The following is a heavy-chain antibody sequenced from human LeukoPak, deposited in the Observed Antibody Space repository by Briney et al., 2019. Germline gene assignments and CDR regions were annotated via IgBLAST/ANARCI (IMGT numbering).Heavy chain of an antibody. CDR3: ARHSSITSLRENWFDP. J-gene: IGHJ5*02. CDR2: IYPGDSDT. V-gene: IGHV5-51*01. D-gene: IGHD2-2*01. Sequence: GESLKISCKSSGYSFPNYWIAWVRQMPGKGLEWMGTIYPGDSDTRYSPSFQGQVTISADKSISTAYLQWSSLKASDTAMYFCARHSSITSLRENWFDPWGQGTLVTVSS. CDR1: GYSFPNYW.